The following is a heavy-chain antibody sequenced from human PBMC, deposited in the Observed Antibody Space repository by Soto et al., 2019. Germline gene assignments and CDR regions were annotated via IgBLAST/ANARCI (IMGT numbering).Heavy chain of an antibody. D-gene: IGHD5-18*01. Sequence: QVQLVQSGAEVKKPGSSVKVSCKASGGTFSSYAISWVRQAPGQGLEWMGGIIPIFGTANYAQKFQGRVTITADESTSTAYMELSSLRSEDTAVYYCARGCETGTAMDRAYYYYGMDVWGQGTTVTVSS. CDR3: ARGCETGTAMDRAYYYYGMDV. V-gene: IGHV1-69*01. CDR2: IIPIFGTA. J-gene: IGHJ6*02. CDR1: GGTFSSYA.